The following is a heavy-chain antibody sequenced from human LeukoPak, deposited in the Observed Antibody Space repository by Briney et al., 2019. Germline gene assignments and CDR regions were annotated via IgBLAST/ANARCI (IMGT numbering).Heavy chain of an antibody. CDR1: GFTFGDYV. Sequence: TGGSLRLSCTASGFTFGDYVMNWVRQASGKGLEWVGFIRSKTYGGTTEYAASVKGRFTISRDDSKSIAYLQMNSLTTEDTAIYYCTRVAFSGYHYVWGQGTTVTVSS. CDR2: IRSKTYGGTT. D-gene: IGHD6-25*01. V-gene: IGHV3-49*04. J-gene: IGHJ6*02. CDR3: TRVAFSGYHYV.